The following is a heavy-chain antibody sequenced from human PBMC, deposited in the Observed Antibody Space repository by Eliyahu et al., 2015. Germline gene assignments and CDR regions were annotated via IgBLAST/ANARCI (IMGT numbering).Heavy chain of an antibody. CDR2: TYYRSKWYN. Sequence: QVQLQQSGPGLVKPSQTLPLTCAXPGXXVSSNXXAXXWIRQSPPXGLEWLGRTYYRSKWYNDYAVSVKSRITINPDTSKNQFSLQLNSVTPEDTAVYYCAREGQQWLYPFRYYGMDVWGQGTTVTVSS. V-gene: IGHV6-1*01. D-gene: IGHD6-19*01. CDR1: GXXVSSNXXA. CDR3: AREGQQWLYPFRYYGMDV. J-gene: IGHJ6*02.